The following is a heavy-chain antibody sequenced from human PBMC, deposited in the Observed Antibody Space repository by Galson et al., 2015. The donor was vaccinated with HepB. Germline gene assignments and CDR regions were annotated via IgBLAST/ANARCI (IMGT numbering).Heavy chain of an antibody. Sequence: LSLTCTVSGGSISSSSYYWGWIRQPPGKGLEWIGSIYYSGSTYYNPSLKSRVTISVDTSKNQFSLKLSSVTAADTAVYYCARHDEWFDPWGQGTLVTVSS. CDR1: GGSISSSSYY. J-gene: IGHJ5*02. CDR2: IYYSGST. V-gene: IGHV4-39*01. CDR3: ARHDEWFDP.